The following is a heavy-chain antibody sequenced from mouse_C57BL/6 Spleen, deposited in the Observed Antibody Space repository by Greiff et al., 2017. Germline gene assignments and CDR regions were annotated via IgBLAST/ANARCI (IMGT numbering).Heavy chain of an antibody. J-gene: IGHJ3*01. V-gene: IGHV1-50*01. D-gene: IGHD2-5*01. Sequence: QVQLQQPGAELVKPGASVKLSCKASGYTFTSYWMQWVKQRPGQGLEWIREIDPSDSYTNYNQKFKGKATLTVDTSSSTAYMQLSSLTSEDSAVYYCASAYYSNNGGFAYWGQGTLVTVSA. CDR2: IDPSDSYT. CDR1: GYTFTSYW. CDR3: ASAYYSNNGGFAY.